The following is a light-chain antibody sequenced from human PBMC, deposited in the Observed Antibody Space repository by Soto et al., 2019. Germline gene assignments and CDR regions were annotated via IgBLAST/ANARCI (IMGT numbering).Light chain of an antibody. CDR2: EVS. Sequence: QSALTQPPSASGSPGQSVTISCTGTSSDVGAYDYVSWYQHHPGKGPKLLIFEVSQRPSGVPDLFSGAKSGNTASLTVSGLQAEDEADYYCSSYAGSNKPAFGGGTKVTVL. V-gene: IGLV2-8*01. CDR3: SSYAGSNKPA. CDR1: SSDVGAYDY. J-gene: IGLJ2*01.